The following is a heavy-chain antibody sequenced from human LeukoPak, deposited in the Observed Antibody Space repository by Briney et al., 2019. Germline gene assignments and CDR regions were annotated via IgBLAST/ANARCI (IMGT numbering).Heavy chain of an antibody. D-gene: IGHD3-10*01. CDR3: AKEAGVGAFDI. J-gene: IGHJ3*02. CDR1: GFTFSSYG. CDR2: ISYDGSNK. Sequence: GRSLRLSCAASGFTFSSYGMHWVRQAPGKGLEWVAVISYDGSNKYYADSVKGRFTISRDNSKNTLYLQMNSLRAEDTAVYYCAKEAGVGAFDIWGQGTMVTVSS. V-gene: IGHV3-30*18.